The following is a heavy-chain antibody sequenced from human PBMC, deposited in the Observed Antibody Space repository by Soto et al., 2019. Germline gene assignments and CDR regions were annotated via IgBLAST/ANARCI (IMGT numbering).Heavy chain of an antibody. CDR1: GGSFSGYY. V-gene: IGHV4-34*01. CDR2: SNHSGST. CDR3: ARKFGGLRSWFDP. J-gene: IGHJ5*02. D-gene: IGHD2-15*01. Sequence: SETLSLTCAVYGGSFSGYYWSWIRQPPGKGLEWIGESNHSGSTNYNPSLKSRVTISVDTSKNEFSLKLSSVTAADTAIYYCARKFGGLRSWFDPWGQGTLVTVS.